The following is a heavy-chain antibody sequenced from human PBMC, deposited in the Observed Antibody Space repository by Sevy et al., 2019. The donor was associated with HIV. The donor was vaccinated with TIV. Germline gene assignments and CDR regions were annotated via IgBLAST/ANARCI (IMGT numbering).Heavy chain of an antibody. V-gene: IGHV3-13*01. CDR3: ARDSFGVVIDYMDV. J-gene: IGHJ6*03. CDR2: IGTAGDT. Sequence: GGSLRLSCAASGFTFSSYDMHWVRQATGKGLEWVSAIGTAGDTYYPGSVKGRFTISRENAKNSLYLQMNSLRAGDTAVNYCARDSFGVVIDYMDVWGKGTTVTVSS. D-gene: IGHD3-3*01. CDR1: GFTFSSYD.